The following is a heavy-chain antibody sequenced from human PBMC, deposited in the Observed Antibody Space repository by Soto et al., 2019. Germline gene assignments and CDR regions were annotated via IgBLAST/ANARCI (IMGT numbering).Heavy chain of an antibody. V-gene: IGHV3-23*01. D-gene: IGHD2-15*01. Sequence: EVQLLESGGGLVQPGGSLRLSCAASGFTFSSYAMSWVRQAPGKGLEWVSTISGSGGSTYYADSAKGRFTISRDNSKNTLYLQMNGLRAEDTAVYYCAEVGPIVVVVAANGAFDYWGQGTLVTVSS. CDR1: GFTFSSYA. CDR3: AEVGPIVVVVAANGAFDY. CDR2: ISGSGGST. J-gene: IGHJ4*02.